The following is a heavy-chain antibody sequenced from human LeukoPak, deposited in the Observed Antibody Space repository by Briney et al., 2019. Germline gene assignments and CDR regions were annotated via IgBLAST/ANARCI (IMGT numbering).Heavy chain of an antibody. CDR1: GFTFSSYA. CDR3: ARDNGYISYDAFDI. V-gene: IGHV3-23*01. J-gene: IGHJ3*02. CDR2: ISGSGGST. D-gene: IGHD5-24*01. Sequence: GGSLRLSCAASGFTFSSYAMSWVRQAPGKGLEWVSAISGSGGSTYYADSVRDRFTISTDNSKNTLYLQMNSLRAEDTAVYYCARDNGYISYDAFDIWGQGTMVTVSS.